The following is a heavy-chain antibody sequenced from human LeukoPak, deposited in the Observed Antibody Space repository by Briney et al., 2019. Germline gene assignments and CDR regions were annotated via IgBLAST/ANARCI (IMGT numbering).Heavy chain of an antibody. Sequence: GESLKISCKGSGYSFTSYWIGWVRQMPGKGLEWMGIIYPGDSDTRYSPSFQGQVTISADKSISTAYLQWSSLRAEDTAIYYCATSDSNGYYPDAFHIWGQGTMVTVSS. D-gene: IGHD3-22*01. CDR3: ATSDSNGYYPDAFHI. J-gene: IGHJ3*02. V-gene: IGHV5-51*01. CDR2: IYPGDSDT. CDR1: GYSFTSYW.